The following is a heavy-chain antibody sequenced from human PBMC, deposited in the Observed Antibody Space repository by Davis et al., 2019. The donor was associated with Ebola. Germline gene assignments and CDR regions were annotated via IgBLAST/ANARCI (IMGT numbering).Heavy chain of an antibody. D-gene: IGHD6-13*01. Sequence: ASVKVSCKASGDTFSTYTIHWVRQAPGQGLEWLGWINAGNANTKYSQKFQGRVTNTRDTSASTAYMELSSLRSEDTAVYYCARVVRSSWSFHFDYWGQGTLVTVSS. V-gene: IGHV1-3*01. CDR1: GDTFSTYT. J-gene: IGHJ4*02. CDR3: ARVVRSSWSFHFDY. CDR2: INAGNANT.